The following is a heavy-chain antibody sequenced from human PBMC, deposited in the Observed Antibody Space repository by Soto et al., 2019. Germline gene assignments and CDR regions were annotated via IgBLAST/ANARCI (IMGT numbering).Heavy chain of an antibody. Sequence: QVKLVQSGAEVKKPGASVKVSCKVSGYTLTELSMHWVRQAPGKGLEWMGGFDPEDGETIYAQKFQGRVTMTEDTSTDTAYMELSSLRSEDTAVYYCATDHSGYEKSYYYYYGMDVWGQGTTVTVSS. V-gene: IGHV1-24*01. CDR2: FDPEDGET. J-gene: IGHJ6*02. D-gene: IGHD5-12*01. CDR3: ATDHSGYEKSYYYYYGMDV. CDR1: GYTLTELS.